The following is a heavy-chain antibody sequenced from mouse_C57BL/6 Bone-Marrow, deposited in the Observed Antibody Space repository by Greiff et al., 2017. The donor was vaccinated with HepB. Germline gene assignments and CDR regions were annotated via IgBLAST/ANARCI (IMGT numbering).Heavy chain of an antibody. CDR3: ARYYGSSYDFDY. Sequence: VQLQQPGAELVKPGASVKLSCKASGYTFTSYWMHWVKQRPGRGLEWIGEINPSTGGTTYNQKFKAKATLTVDKSSSTAYMQLKSLTSEDSAVYYCARYYGSSYDFDYWGQGTTLTVSS. D-gene: IGHD1-1*01. V-gene: IGHV1-53*01. CDR2: INPSTGGT. CDR1: GYTFTSYW. J-gene: IGHJ2*01.